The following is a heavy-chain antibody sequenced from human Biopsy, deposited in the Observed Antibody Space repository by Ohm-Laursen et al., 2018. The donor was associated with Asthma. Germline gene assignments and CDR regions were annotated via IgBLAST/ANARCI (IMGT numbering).Heavy chain of an antibody. V-gene: IGHV1-69*10. CDR3: SRAVTILQEWSGGMDV. CDR1: GDAFATYT. CDR2: LSTMLGRT. D-gene: IGHD3-3*01. J-gene: IGHJ6*02. Sequence: SVKASCKASGDAFATYTYGWARQAPGQGLEWLGGLSTMLGRTNYAERFQGIVTITADRSTSTAYMELSSLTIEDTAVYYCSRAVTILQEWSGGMDVWGQGTTVTVSS.